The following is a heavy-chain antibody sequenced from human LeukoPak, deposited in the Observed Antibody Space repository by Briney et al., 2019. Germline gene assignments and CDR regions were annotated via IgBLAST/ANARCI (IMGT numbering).Heavy chain of an antibody. D-gene: IGHD6-13*01. CDR3: ARKGGWAAAGRSFWFDP. J-gene: IGHJ5*02. CDR1: GGSISSYY. CDR2: IYYSGST. Sequence: SETLSLTCTVSGGSISSYYWSWIRQPPGQGLEWIGYIYYSGSTNYNPSLNSRVTISVDTSKTQFSLKRSPVTAADTAVYYCARKGGWAAAGRSFWFDPWGQGTLVTVSS. V-gene: IGHV4-59*01.